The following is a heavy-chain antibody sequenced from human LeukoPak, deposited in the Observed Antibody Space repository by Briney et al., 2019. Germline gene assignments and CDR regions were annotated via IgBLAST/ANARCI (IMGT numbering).Heavy chain of an antibody. CDR2: IIPIFDTA. Sequence: ASVKVSCKASGYTFTGYYMHWVRQAPGQGLEWMGGIIPIFDTANYAQKFQGRVTITADKSTSTAYMELSSLRSEDTAVYYCAKESDIVVVPAGNWFDPWGQGTLVTVSS. V-gene: IGHV1-69*06. CDR1: GYTFTGYY. J-gene: IGHJ5*02. CDR3: AKESDIVVVPAGNWFDP. D-gene: IGHD2-2*01.